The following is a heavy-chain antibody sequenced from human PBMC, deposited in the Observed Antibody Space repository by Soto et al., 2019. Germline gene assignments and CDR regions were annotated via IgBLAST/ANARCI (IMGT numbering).Heavy chain of an antibody. CDR3: ARGRNVVRGVITKYYFDY. V-gene: IGHV4-39*01. CDR1: GGSISSSSYY. D-gene: IGHD3-10*01. CDR2: IYYSGST. J-gene: IGHJ4*02. Sequence: SETLSLTXTVSGGSISSSSYYWGWIRQPPGKGLEWIGSIYYSGSTYYNPSLKSRVTISVDTSKNQFSLKLSSVTAADTAVYYCARGRNVVRGVITKYYFDYWGQGTLVTVSS.